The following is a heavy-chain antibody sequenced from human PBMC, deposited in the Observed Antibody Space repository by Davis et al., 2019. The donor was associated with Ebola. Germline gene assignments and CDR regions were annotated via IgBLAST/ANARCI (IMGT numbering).Heavy chain of an antibody. V-gene: IGHV4-34*01. CDR3: AGYYGAYYYYYGMDV. D-gene: IGHD4-17*01. CDR2: INHSGST. CDR1: GGSFSGYY. Sequence: MPSETLSLTCAVYGGSFSGYYWSWIRQPPGKGLEWIGEINHSGSTNYNPSLKSRVTISVDTSKNQFSLKLSSVTAADTAVYYRAGYYGAYYYYYGMDVWGQGTTVTVSS. J-gene: IGHJ6*02.